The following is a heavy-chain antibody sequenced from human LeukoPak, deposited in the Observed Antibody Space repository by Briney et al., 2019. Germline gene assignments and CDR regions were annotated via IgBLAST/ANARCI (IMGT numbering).Heavy chain of an antibody. CDR3: AWNYYDSSGTPFGY. J-gene: IGHJ4*02. CDR1: GYTFTGYY. CDR2: INPNSGGT. V-gene: IGHV1-2*02. Sequence: ASVKVSCKASGYTFTGYYMHWVRQAPGQGLEWMGWINPNSGGTNYAQKFQGRVTMTRDTSISTAYMELSRLRSDDTAVYYCAWNYYDSSGTPFGYWGQGTLVTVSS. D-gene: IGHD3-22*01.